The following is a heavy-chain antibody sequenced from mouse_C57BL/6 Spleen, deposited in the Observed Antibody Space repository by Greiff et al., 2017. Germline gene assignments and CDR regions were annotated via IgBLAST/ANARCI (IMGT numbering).Heavy chain of an antibody. J-gene: IGHJ3*01. CDR1: GYTFTSYW. V-gene: IGHV1-55*01. Sequence: VQLQQPGAELVKPGASVKMSCKASGYTFTSYWITWVKQRPGQGLEWIGDIYPGSGSTNYNEKIKSKATMTLDTSSSTAYMQLSSLTSEGSAVYSCARGGYDSAYWGQGTLVTVSA. D-gene: IGHD2-2*01. CDR3: ARGGYDSAY. CDR2: IYPGSGST.